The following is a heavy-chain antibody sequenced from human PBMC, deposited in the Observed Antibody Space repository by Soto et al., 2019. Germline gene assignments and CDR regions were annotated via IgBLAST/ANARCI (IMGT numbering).Heavy chain of an antibody. CDR3: ARDLYYGSGSHAFDI. V-gene: IGHV4-59*12. CDR2: IYYSGST. Sequence: PSETLSLTCTVSGGSISSYYWSWIRQPPGKGLEWIGYIYYSGSTNYNPSLKSRVTISVDTSKNQFSLKLSSVTAADTAVYYCARDLYYGSGSHAFDIWGQGTMVTVSS. J-gene: IGHJ3*02. D-gene: IGHD3-10*01. CDR1: GGSISSYY.